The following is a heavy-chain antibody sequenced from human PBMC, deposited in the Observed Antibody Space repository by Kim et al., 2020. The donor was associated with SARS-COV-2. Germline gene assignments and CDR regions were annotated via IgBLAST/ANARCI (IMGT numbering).Heavy chain of an antibody. V-gene: IGHV3-30*18. D-gene: IGHD2-2*01. CDR1: GFTFSSYG. CDR3: AKVWGAIVVVPAAIPVWFDY. J-gene: IGHJ4*02. Sequence: GGSLRLSCAASGFTFSSYGMHWVRQAPGKGLEWVAVISYDGSNKYYADSVKGRFTISRDNSKNTLYLQMNSLRAEDTAVYYCAKVWGAIVVVPAAIPVWFDYWGQGTLVTVSS. CDR2: ISYDGSNK.